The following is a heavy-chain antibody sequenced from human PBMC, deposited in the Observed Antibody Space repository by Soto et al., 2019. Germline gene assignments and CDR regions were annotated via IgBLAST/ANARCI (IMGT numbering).Heavy chain of an antibody. D-gene: IGHD3-10*01. CDR2: ISAYNGNT. Sequence: QVQLVQSGAEVKKPGASVKVSCKASGYTFTSYGISWVRQAPGQGLEWMGWISAYNGNTNYAQKLQGRVTMTTEPSTSTAYMELRSLRSDDTAVYYCASTWFGDGDYYMDVWGKGTTVTVSS. V-gene: IGHV1-18*01. CDR3: ASTWFGDGDYYMDV. CDR1: GYTFTSYG. J-gene: IGHJ6*03.